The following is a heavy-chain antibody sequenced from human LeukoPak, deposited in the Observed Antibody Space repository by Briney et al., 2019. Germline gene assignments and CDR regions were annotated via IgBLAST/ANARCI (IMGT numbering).Heavy chain of an antibody. CDR3: AKGLDLWFGET. Sequence: PGGSLRLSCAASGFTFSSYAMSWVRQAPGEGLEWVSVISGSGGSTYYADSVKGRFTISRDNSKNTVYLQMNSLRAEDTAVYYCAKGLDLWFGETWGQGTLVTASS. CDR1: GFTFSSYA. V-gene: IGHV3-23*01. D-gene: IGHD3-10*01. CDR2: ISGSGGST. J-gene: IGHJ4*02.